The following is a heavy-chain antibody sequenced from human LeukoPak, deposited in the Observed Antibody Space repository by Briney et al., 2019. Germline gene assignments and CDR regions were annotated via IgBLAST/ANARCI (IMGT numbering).Heavy chain of an antibody. CDR1: GGSISSGGYS. Sequence: SETLSLTCAVSGGSISSGGYSWSWIRQPPGKGLEWIGYIYHSGSTYYNPSLKSRVTISVDRSKNQFSLKLSSATAADTAVYYYARVRVIAAAETDWFDPWGQGTLVTVSS. V-gene: IGHV4-30-2*01. D-gene: IGHD6-13*01. J-gene: IGHJ5*02. CDR2: IYHSGST. CDR3: ARVRVIAAAETDWFDP.